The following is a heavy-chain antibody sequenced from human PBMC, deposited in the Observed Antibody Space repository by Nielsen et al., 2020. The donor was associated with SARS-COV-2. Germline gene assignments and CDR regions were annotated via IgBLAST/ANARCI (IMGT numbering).Heavy chain of an antibody. V-gene: IGHV4-59*08. D-gene: IGHD2-8*01. Sequence: SETLSLTCTVSGGSISSYYWSWIRQPPGKGLEWIGYIYYSGSTNYNPSLKSRVTISVDTSKNQFSLKLSSVTAADTAVYYCARLRHLDGGVAFDIWGQGTMVTVSS. CDR1: GGSISSYY. CDR2: IYYSGST. J-gene: IGHJ3*02. CDR3: ARLRHLDGGVAFDI.